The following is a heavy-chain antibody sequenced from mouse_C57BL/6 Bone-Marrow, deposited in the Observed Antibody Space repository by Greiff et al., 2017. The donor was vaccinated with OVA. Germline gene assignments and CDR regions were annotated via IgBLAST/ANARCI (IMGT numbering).Heavy chain of an antibody. CDR2: IDPSDSYT. Sequence: VQLQQPGAELVMPGASVKLSCKASGYTFTSYWMHWVKQRPGQGLEWIGEIDPSDSYTTYNQKLKGKSTLTVDKSSSTDYMQLSSLTYEDSAVYYCARSFITTVVAGAMDYWGQGTSVTVSS. V-gene: IGHV1-69*01. J-gene: IGHJ4*01. CDR3: ARSFITTVVAGAMDY. CDR1: GYTFTSYW. D-gene: IGHD1-1*01.